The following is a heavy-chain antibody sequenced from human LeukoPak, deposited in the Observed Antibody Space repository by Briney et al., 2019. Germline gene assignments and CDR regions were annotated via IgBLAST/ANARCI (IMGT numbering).Heavy chain of an antibody. CDR1: GGTFSSYA. J-gene: IGHJ4*02. CDR3: ARGLYDSRGYYHVDY. D-gene: IGHD3-22*01. Sequence: ASVKVSCKASGGTFSSYAISWVRQAPGQGLEWMGWINPNSGGTKYAQKFQGRATMTRDTSISTANMELSRLRSDDTAVYYCARGLYDSRGYYHVDYWGQGTLVTVSS. V-gene: IGHV1-2*02. CDR2: INPNSGGT.